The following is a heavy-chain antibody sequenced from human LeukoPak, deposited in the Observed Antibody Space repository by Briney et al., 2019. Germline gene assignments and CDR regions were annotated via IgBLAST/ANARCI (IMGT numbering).Heavy chain of an antibody. CDR3: ARALSWTTDSYYYMDV. J-gene: IGHJ6*03. CDR2: MNANSGNT. V-gene: IGHV1-8*01. CDR1: VYTFTSYD. D-gene: IGHD3/OR15-3a*01. Sequence: ASVKVSCKASVYTFTSYDINWVRQATGQGLEWMGGMNANSGNTGYAQKFQGRVNMTTNHSITTAYMELSRLRSEDTAVYYCARALSWTTDSYYYMDVWGKGTTVTVS.